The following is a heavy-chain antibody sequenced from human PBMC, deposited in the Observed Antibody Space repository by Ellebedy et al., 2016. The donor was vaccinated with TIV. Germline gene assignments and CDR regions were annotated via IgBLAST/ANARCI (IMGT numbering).Heavy chain of an antibody. J-gene: IGHJ4*02. Sequence: ASVQVSCKTSGYTFTGQFIHWARQAPGQGLEWMGWINPNSSGTHYAQKFQGRVTLTRDTSISTAYMELSRLRPDDTALYFCARAPFYYDKTGFPPGAFVDWGQGTLVTVSS. CDR2: INPNSSGT. V-gene: IGHV1-2*02. D-gene: IGHD3-22*01. CDR1: GYTFTGQF. CDR3: ARAPFYYDKTGFPPGAFVD.